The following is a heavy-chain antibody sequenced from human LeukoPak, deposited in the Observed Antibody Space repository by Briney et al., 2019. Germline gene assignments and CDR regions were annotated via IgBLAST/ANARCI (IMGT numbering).Heavy chain of an antibody. Sequence: PGGSLRLSCAASGAIFSKYAMRWVRQAPGKGLEWVSLISGTGVNTYYADSVKGRFTISRDKSKNTLYLQMNSVRAEDTDLCYCASTSMVRGVITPFDYWGQGTLVTVSS. J-gene: IGHJ4*02. CDR3: ASTSMVRGVITPFDY. CDR2: ISGTGVNT. CDR1: GAIFSKYA. V-gene: IGHV3-23*01. D-gene: IGHD3-10*01.